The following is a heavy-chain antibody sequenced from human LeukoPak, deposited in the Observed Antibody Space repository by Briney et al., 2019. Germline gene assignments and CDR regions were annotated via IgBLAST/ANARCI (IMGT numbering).Heavy chain of an antibody. CDR1: GGSFSGYY. D-gene: IGHD5-12*01. CDR3: ARRRIPATITGSKLSSRFDT. CDR2: INHSGST. V-gene: IGHV4-34*01. Sequence: SETLSLTCAVYGGSFSGYYWSWIRQPPGKGLEWIGEINHSGSTNYNPSLKSRVTISVDTSKNQFSVNLNSVTAADTAYYCARRRIPATITGSKLSSRFDTWGQGTLVTVSS. J-gene: IGHJ1*01.